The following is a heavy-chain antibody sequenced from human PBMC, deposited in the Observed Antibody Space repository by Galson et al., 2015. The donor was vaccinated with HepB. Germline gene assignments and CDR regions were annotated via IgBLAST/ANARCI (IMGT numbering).Heavy chain of an antibody. V-gene: IGHV3-23*01. Sequence: SLRLSCAASGFTFSSYAMSWVRQAPGKGLEWVSAISGSGGSTYYADSVKGRFTISRDNSKNTLYLQMNSLRAEDTAVYYCAKDSQNYGVVIIPFDYWGQGTLVTVSS. CDR1: GFTFSSYA. J-gene: IGHJ4*02. CDR2: ISGSGGST. D-gene: IGHD3-3*01. CDR3: AKDSQNYGVVIIPFDY.